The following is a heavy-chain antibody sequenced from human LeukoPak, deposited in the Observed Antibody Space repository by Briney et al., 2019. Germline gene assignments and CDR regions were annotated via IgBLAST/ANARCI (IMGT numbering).Heavy chain of an antibody. CDR1: GGSVSSGSYY. V-gene: IGHV4-61*01. D-gene: IGHD6-19*01. J-gene: IGHJ4*02. Sequence: SETLSLTCTVSGGSVSSGSYYWSWIRQPPGKGLEWIGYIYYSGSTNYNPSLKSRVTTSVDTSTDQFSLRLSSATAADTAIYYCARQSGDQSSAWYFDAWGQGTLVTVSS. CDR3: ARQSGDQSSAWYFDA. CDR2: IYYSGST.